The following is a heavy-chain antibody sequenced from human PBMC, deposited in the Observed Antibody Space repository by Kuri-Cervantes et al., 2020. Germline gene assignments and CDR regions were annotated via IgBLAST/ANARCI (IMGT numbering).Heavy chain of an antibody. D-gene: IGHD5-18*01. CDR3: AREGGVDTAMVY. J-gene: IGHJ4*02. CDR2: MNPNSGNT. CDR1: GYTFTSYD. V-gene: IGHV1-8*01. Sequence: ASVKVSCKASGYTFTSYDINWVRQATGQGLEWMGWMNPNSGNTGYAQKFQGRVTMTRNTSISTAYMELSSLRSEDTAVYYCAREGGVDTAMVYWGQGTLVTVSS.